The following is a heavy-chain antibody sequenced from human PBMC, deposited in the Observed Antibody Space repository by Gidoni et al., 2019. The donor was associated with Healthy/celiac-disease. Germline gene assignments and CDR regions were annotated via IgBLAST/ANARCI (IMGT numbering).Heavy chain of an antibody. CDR1: GGSISSGDYY. CDR3: DRDRIYLGELSLVY. V-gene: IGHV4-30-4*01. CDR2: IYYSGSN. J-gene: IGHJ4*02. D-gene: IGHD3-16*02. Sequence: QVQLQESGPGLVKPSQTLSLTCTFSGGSISSGDYYWSWIRQPPGKGLEWIGYIYYSGSNYYNPSLKSRVTISVDTSKNQFSLKLSSVTAADTAVYYCDRDRIYLGELSLVYWGQGTLVTVSS.